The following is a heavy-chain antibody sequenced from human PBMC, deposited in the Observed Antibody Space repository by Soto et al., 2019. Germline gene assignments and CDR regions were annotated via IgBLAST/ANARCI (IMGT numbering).Heavy chain of an antibody. Sequence: PSETLSLTCTVSGGSISSYYWSWIRQPPGKGLEWIGYIYYSGSTNYNPSLKSRVTISVDTSKNQFSLKLSSVTAADTAVYYCARQMKRSSPHHYYYYGMDVWGQGTTVTVSS. CDR3: ARQMKRSSPHHYYYYGMDV. CDR2: IYYSGST. J-gene: IGHJ6*02. V-gene: IGHV4-59*08. CDR1: GGSISSYY.